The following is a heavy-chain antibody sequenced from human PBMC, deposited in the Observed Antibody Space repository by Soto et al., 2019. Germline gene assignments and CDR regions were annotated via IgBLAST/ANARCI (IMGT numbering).Heavy chain of an antibody. J-gene: IGHJ4*02. CDR3: ARGTHGYNFPDY. V-gene: IGHV3-21*01. CDR1: GFTFSSYS. CDR2: ISGSSTYI. Sequence: PVGSLRLSCAASGFTFSSYSMNWVRQAPGKGLEWVSSISGSSTYIDHADSVKGRFTISRDNAKNSLYLQMNSLRAEDTAVYYCARGTHGYNFPDYWGQGTLVTVSS. D-gene: IGHD5-12*01.